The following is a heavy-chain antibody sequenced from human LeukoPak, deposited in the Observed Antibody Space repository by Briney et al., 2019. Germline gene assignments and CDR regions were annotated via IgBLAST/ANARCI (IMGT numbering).Heavy chain of an antibody. V-gene: IGHV1-2*06. D-gene: IGHD2-2*01. CDR1: GYTSTTYD. CDR2: INPNSGGT. CDR3: ARHVYCRSTSCSYYYYYMDV. Sequence: VASVKVSCKASGYTSTTYDLHWVRQAPGQGLEWMGRINPNSGGTNYAQKFQGRVTMTRDTSISTAYMELSRLRSDDTAVYYCARHVYCRSTSCSYYYYYMDVWGKGTTVTVSS. J-gene: IGHJ6*03.